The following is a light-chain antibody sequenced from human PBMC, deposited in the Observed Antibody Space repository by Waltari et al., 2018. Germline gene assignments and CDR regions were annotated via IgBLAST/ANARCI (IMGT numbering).Light chain of an antibody. CDR3: QSYDSSLSASM. CDR2: GNS. Sequence: QSVLTPPPSVSGAPGQRVTIPRTGSSPNIRAGYDFHWYQHLPGKVPKLLIYGNSDRPSGVPVRFSGSKSATSAYLVITGLQAEDEADYYCQSYDSSLSASMFGGGTKLTVL. CDR1: SPNIRAGYD. V-gene: IGLV1-40*01. J-gene: IGLJ3*02.